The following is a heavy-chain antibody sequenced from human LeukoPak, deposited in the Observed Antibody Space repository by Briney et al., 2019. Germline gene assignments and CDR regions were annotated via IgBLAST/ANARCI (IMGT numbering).Heavy chain of an antibody. J-gene: IGHJ3*02. Sequence: GLSLRLSCAASGFTFDEYAIHWVRQAPGKGLEWVSLISGDGVRSFYRDSVKGRFTISRDNSKNSLYLQMNSLRTEDTALYYCAKDLTSVYDAFNIWGQGTMVTVSS. V-gene: IGHV3-43*02. CDR2: ISGDGVRS. CDR3: AKDLTSVYDAFNI. CDR1: GFTFDEYA.